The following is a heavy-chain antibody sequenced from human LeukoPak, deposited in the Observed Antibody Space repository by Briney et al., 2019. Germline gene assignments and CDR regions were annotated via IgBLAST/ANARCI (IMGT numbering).Heavy chain of an antibody. V-gene: IGHV4-34*01. Sequence: KPSETLSLTCAVYGGSFSGYYWSWIRQPPGKGLEWIGEIHRSGNTNYNPSLKSRVTISVDSSNNHVYLTLNSVTAADTAVYYCAASLWFGINPEYWGQGTLVTVSS. CDR1: GGSFSGYY. D-gene: IGHD3-10*01. J-gene: IGHJ4*02. CDR2: IHRSGNT. CDR3: AASLWFGINPEY.